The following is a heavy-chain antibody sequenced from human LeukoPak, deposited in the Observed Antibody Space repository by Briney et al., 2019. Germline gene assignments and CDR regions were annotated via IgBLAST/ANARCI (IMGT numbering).Heavy chain of an antibody. D-gene: IGHD3-22*01. CDR2: IIPIFGTA. CDR3: ARVHLGYDSSVQWYFDL. Sequence: GSSVKVSCKASGGTFSSYAISWVRQAPGQGLEWMGGIIPIFGTAYYAQKFQGRVTITTDESTSTTYMELSSLRSEDTAVYYCARVHLGYDSSVQWYFDLWGRGTLVTVSS. J-gene: IGHJ2*01. V-gene: IGHV1-69*05. CDR1: GGTFSSYA.